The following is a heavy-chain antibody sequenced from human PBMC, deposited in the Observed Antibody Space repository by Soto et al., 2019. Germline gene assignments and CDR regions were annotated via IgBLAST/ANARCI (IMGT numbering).Heavy chain of an antibody. Sequence: ASVKVSCKASGYTFTSYGISWVRQAPGQGLEWMGWISAYNGNTNYAQKLQGRVTMTTDTSTSTAYMELRSLRSDDTAVYYCARIKDYDYVWGSYNDYWGQGTLVTVSS. J-gene: IGHJ4*02. CDR1: GYTFTSYG. CDR3: ARIKDYDYVWGSYNDY. V-gene: IGHV1-18*01. D-gene: IGHD3-16*01. CDR2: ISAYNGNT.